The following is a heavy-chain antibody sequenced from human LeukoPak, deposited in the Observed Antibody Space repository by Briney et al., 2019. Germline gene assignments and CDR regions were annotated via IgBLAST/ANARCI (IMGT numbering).Heavy chain of an antibody. CDR2: IWHDGSRK. D-gene: IGHD3-10*01. V-gene: IGHV3-33*01. Sequence: PGGSLRLSCAASGFAFNTYAMHWVRQAPGQGLEWVALIWHDGSRKFYSNSVRGQFTISRDNSKNTVSLQMNNLRPEDTAAYYCARKIFGSGSYPDFWGQGTLVTVSS. J-gene: IGHJ4*02. CDR3: ARKIFGSGSYPDF. CDR1: GFAFNTYA.